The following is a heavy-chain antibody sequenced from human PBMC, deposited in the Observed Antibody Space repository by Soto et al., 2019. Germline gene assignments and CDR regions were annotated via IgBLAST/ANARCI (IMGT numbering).Heavy chain of an antibody. CDR2: VFFDGSRE. CDR3: ARDGYCGGISCDSDYYYGLDV. CDR1: GFTFSHFG. Sequence: QLQLVESGGGVVQPGGSLRLSCAASGFTFSHFGMHWVRQAPGKGLEWVAVVFFDGSREFYADSVKGRFSLSRDNSKNTMYLQMSSLRADDTVVYYCARDGYCGGISCDSDYYYGLDVWGRGNRVTVS. J-gene: IGHJ6*02. V-gene: IGHV3-30*03. D-gene: IGHD2-21*01.